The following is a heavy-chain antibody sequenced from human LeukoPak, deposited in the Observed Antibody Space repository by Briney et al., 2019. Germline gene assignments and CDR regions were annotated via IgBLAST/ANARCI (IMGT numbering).Heavy chain of an antibody. CDR2: ISSSSSYI. D-gene: IGHD5-12*01. J-gene: IGHJ6*02. V-gene: IGHV3-21*01. Sequence: GGSLRLSCAASGFTFSSYSMNWVRQAPGKGLEWVSSISSSSSYIYYADSVKGRFTISRDNAKNSLYLQMNSLRAEDTAVYYCAREKWPPDYYYGMDVWGQGTTVTVSS. CDR1: GFTFSSYS. CDR3: AREKWPPDYYYGMDV.